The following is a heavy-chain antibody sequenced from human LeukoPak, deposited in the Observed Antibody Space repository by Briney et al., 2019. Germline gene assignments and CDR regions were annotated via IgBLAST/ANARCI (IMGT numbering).Heavy chain of an antibody. V-gene: IGHV3-74*01. CDR1: GFTFSSNW. D-gene: IGHD6-19*01. CDR3: ALSSGWYN. CDR2: INSDGSST. J-gene: IGHJ4*02. Sequence: SGGSLRLSCAASGFTFSSNWMHWVRQAPGEGLVWVSRINSDGSSTKHTDSVKGRFTISRDNAKNTLYLQMNSLRAEDTAVYYCALSSGWYNWGQGTLVTVSS.